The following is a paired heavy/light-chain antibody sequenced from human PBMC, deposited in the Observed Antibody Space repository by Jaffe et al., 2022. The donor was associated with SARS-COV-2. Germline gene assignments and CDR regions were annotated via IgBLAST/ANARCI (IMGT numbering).Heavy chain of an antibody. V-gene: IGHV4-39*01. CDR3: ARLGTRIVVVDVDY. D-gene: IGHD2-15*01. CDR1: GGSISNGGYY. Sequence: QLQLQESGPGLVKPSETLSLTCTVTGGSISNGGYYWGWVRQPPGKGLEWIGDIFYSGSTHYNPSLGSRVSISIDTSKNQFSLKLRSVTAADTAVYYCARLGTRIVVVDVDYWGQGALVTVSS. J-gene: IGHJ4*02. CDR2: IFYSGST.
Light chain of an antibody. CDR3: QQYNDWPLT. V-gene: IGKV3-15*01. Sequence: EIVMTQSPATLSVSAGERATLSCRASQSFSRNLAWYQQKPGQAPRLLIYGISTRATGVPARFSGSGSGTEFTLTISSLQSEDFAVYYCQQYNDWPLTFGGGTRVEIK. CDR1: QSFSRN. CDR2: GIS. J-gene: IGKJ4*01.